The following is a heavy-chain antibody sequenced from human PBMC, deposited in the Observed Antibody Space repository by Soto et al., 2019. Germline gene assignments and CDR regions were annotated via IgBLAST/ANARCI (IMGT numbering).Heavy chain of an antibody. V-gene: IGHV3-23*01. CDR2: ISGSGGST. D-gene: IGHD7-27*01. Sequence: GGSLRLSCAASGFTFSIFAMSWVCQSPGKGLEWVSTISGSGGSTYYADAVKGRFTISRDNSMDTLYLQMKSLRVEDTAIYYCAKEVSLGSTVDLGYWGQGTLVTVSS. CDR1: GFTFSIFA. J-gene: IGHJ4*02. CDR3: AKEVSLGSTVDLGY.